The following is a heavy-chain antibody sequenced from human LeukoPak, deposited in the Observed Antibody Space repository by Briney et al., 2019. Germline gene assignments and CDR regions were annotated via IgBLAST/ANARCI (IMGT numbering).Heavy chain of an antibody. Sequence: PSETLSLTCTVSGGSISSYYWSWIRQPPGKGLEWIGYIYYSGSTNYNPSLKSRVTISVDTSKNQFSLKLSSVTAADTAVYYCARGSGYYYGIGFWGQGTLVTVSS. V-gene: IGHV4-59*01. CDR1: GGSISSYY. CDR2: IYYSGST. J-gene: IGHJ4*02. CDR3: ARGSGYYYGIGF. D-gene: IGHD3-22*01.